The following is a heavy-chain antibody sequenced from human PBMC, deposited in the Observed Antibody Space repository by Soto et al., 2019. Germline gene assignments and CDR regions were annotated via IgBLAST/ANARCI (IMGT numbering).Heavy chain of an antibody. J-gene: IGHJ6*02. V-gene: IGHV3-23*01. Sequence: VGSLRLSCAASGFTFSSYAMSWVRQAPGKGLEWVSAISGSGGSTYYADSVKGRFTISRDNSKNTLYLQMNSLRAEDTDVYYCAKDSYSSSSYYYGMDVWGQGTTVTVSS. D-gene: IGHD6-6*01. CDR1: GFTFSSYA. CDR3: AKDSYSSSSYYYGMDV. CDR2: ISGSGGST.